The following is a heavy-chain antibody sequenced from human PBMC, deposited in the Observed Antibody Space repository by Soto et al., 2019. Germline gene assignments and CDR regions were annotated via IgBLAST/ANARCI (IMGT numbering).Heavy chain of an antibody. CDR3: AKGSGYSGYDLGNYYMDV. CDR1: GFTFSSYA. V-gene: IGHV3-23*01. Sequence: GGSLRLSSAASGFTFSSYAMSWVRQAPGKGLEWVSAISGSGGSTYYADSVKGRFTISRDNSKNTLYLQMNSLRAEDTAVYYCAKGSGYSGYDLGNYYMDVWGKGTTVTVSS. CDR2: ISGSGGST. D-gene: IGHD5-12*01. J-gene: IGHJ6*03.